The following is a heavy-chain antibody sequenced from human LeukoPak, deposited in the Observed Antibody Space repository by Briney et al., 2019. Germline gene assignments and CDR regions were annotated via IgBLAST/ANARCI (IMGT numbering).Heavy chain of an antibody. Sequence: GASVKVSCKASGYTFTSYGISWVRQAPGQGLEWMGWISAYNGNTNYAQKLQGRVTMTTDTSTSTAYMELRSLRSDDTAVYYCAKLAIVGAPLYYFDYWGQGTLVTVSS. J-gene: IGHJ4*02. CDR1: GYTFTSYG. V-gene: IGHV1-18*01. D-gene: IGHD1-26*01. CDR3: AKLAIVGAPLYYFDY. CDR2: ISAYNGNT.